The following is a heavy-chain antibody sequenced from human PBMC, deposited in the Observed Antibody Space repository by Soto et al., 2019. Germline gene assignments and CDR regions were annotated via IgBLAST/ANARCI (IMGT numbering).Heavy chain of an antibody. D-gene: IGHD6-13*01. CDR3: AKEAAAGLYFFDY. J-gene: IGHJ4*02. V-gene: IGHV3-23*01. CDR1: GFPFSSNA. CDR2: ISGSDGST. Sequence: EVQLLESGGGLVQPGGSLRVSCAASGFPFSSNALSWVRLAPGKGLEWVSTISGSDGSTYYADPVKGRFTISRDSSRNTLYLQMNSRRAEDTAVYYCAKEAAAGLYFFDYWGQGTLVTVSS.